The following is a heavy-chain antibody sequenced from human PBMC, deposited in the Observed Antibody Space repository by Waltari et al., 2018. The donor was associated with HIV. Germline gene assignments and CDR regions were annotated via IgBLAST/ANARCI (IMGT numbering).Heavy chain of an antibody. CDR2: IKQDGSEK. D-gene: IGHD3-3*01. Sequence: EVQLVESGGGLVQPGGSLRLSCAASGFTVSNYCMSWVRQAPGKGLEWVANIKQDGSEKYYVDSVKGRFTISRDNDKNSVDLQMNSLRAEDTAVYYCARDGGRRGPFGYWGQGTLVTVSS. J-gene: IGHJ4*02. CDR1: GFTVSNYC. V-gene: IGHV3-7*01. CDR3: ARDGGRRGPFGY.